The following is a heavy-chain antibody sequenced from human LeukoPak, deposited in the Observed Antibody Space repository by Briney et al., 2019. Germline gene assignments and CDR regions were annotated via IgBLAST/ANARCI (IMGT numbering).Heavy chain of an antibody. D-gene: IGHD3-3*01. CDR3: ARVGSDGYYDFWSGYVFDP. CDR1: GGTFSSYA. CDR2: IIPIFGTA. V-gene: IGHV1-69*05. Sequence: SVTVSFKASGGTFSSYAMSWVRQAPGQELEWVGGIIPIFGTANYAQKFQGRVTITTDESTSTAYMELSSLRSEDTAVYYCARVGSDGYYDFWSGYVFDPWGQGTLVTVSS. J-gene: IGHJ5*02.